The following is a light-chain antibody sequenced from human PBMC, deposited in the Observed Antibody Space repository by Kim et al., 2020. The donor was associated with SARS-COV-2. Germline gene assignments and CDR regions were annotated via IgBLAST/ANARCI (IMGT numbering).Light chain of an antibody. CDR3: QKNKNDPWT. Sequence: DIQMTQSPSTLSASVGDRVTITCRASQIISICLSWYQQKPGKAPSLLIYDASILESGVPSRFSGSGSGTEFTLTISSLQPDDFATYYCQKNKNDPWTFGRGTKVDIK. V-gene: IGKV1-5*01. J-gene: IGKJ1*01. CDR1: QIISIC. CDR2: DAS.